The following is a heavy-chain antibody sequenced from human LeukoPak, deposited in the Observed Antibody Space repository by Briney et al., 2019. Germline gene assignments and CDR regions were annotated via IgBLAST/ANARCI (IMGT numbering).Heavy chain of an antibody. Sequence: SETLSLTCTVSGASISNYYWMWIRQPAGKGLEWSGRIYISGSTGYNPSLKSRVTLSVDTSKNQFSLKLSSVTAADTAVYYCARHLGNYYRNWFDPWGQGTLVTVSS. CDR3: ARHLGNYYRNWFDP. CDR2: IYISGST. D-gene: IGHD1-26*01. J-gene: IGHJ5*02. CDR1: GASISNYY. V-gene: IGHV4-4*07.